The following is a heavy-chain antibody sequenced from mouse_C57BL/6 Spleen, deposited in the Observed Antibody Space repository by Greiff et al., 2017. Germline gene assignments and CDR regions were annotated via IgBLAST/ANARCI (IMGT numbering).Heavy chain of an antibody. CDR3: ARSGLGQGYFDY. V-gene: IGHV1-42*01. CDR1: GYSFTGYY. D-gene: IGHD4-1*01. Sequence: VQLQQSGPELVKPGASVKISCKASGYSFTGYYMNWVKQSPEKSLEWIGEINPSTGGTTYNQKFKAKATLTVDKSSSTAYMQLKSLTSEDSAVYYCARSGLGQGYFDYWGQGTTLTVSS. CDR2: INPSTGGT. J-gene: IGHJ2*01.